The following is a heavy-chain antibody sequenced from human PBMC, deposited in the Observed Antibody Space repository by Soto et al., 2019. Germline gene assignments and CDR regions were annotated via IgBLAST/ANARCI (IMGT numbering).Heavy chain of an antibody. J-gene: IGHJ6*03. D-gene: IGHD6-6*01. CDR3: ARHLLAALPPYYFFMDV. CDR2: IYPDDSDT. CDR1: GYSFSDRW. V-gene: IGHV5-51*01. Sequence: LGESLKISCKGSGYSFSDRWIGWVRQMPGKGLEWVGVIYPDDSDTRYSPSFQGQVTISADKSISTAYLQWSSLKPSDTAIYYCARHLLAALPPYYFFMDVWGKGTTVTVSS.